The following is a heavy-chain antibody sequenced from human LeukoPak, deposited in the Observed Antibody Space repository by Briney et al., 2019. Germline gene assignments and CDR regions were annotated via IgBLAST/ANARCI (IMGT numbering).Heavy chain of an antibody. CDR2: IYYSGST. Sequence: SETLSLTCTVSGGSISSYYWSWVRQPPGKGLEWIGSIYYSGSTYYNPSLKSRVTISVDTSKNQFSLKLSSVTAADTAVYYCARIRSINSSGYPEYFDYWGQGTLVTVSS. CDR1: GGSISSYY. V-gene: IGHV4-39*01. CDR3: ARIRSINSSGYPEYFDY. J-gene: IGHJ4*02. D-gene: IGHD3-22*01.